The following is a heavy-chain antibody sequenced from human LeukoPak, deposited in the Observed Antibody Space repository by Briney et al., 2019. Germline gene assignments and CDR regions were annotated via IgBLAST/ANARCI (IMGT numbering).Heavy chain of an antibody. CDR3: ARERASMFRGVTRNTYSYYFDV. V-gene: IGHV4-39*07. CDR2: LYSTERT. J-gene: IGHJ6*03. CDR1: GGSLSYTGSY. Sequence: PSETLSLTCSVSGGSLSYTGSYWAWIRQTPGKGLEWIGTLYSTERTNYNSSLKSRVTFRADTSKNQISLKLRSVTAADTAVYYCARERASMFRGVTRNTYSYYFDVWGKGTTVTVSS. D-gene: IGHD3-10*01.